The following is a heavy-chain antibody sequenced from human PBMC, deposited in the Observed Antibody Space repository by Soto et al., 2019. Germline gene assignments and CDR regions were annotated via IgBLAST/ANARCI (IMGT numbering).Heavy chain of an antibody. V-gene: IGHV3-73*02. Sequence: EVQLVESGGGLVQPGGSLKLSCAASGFTFSDSAMHWVRQASGKGLEWVGRIRGKVNSYATVYAASLKGRFTISRDKSMNTTYLQMNRLKTEYTSVYYCTRRRDWTAMYPLDYWGQGTLVTVSS. CDR3: TRRRDWTAMYPLDY. J-gene: IGHJ4*02. CDR2: IRGKVNSYAT. CDR1: GFTFSDSA. D-gene: IGHD2-21*01.